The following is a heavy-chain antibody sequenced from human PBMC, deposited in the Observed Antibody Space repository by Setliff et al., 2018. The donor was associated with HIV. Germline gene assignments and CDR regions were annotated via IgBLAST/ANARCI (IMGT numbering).Heavy chain of an antibody. CDR3: ARDLNLPGGEDFDF. J-gene: IGHJ3*01. CDR2: IKQDGSET. D-gene: IGHD2-2*01. Sequence: GGSLRLSCAASGFTFSSYWMSWVRQAPGKGLEWVANIKQDGSETYYLDSVKGRFTTSRDTAKNSLYLQMNSLRAEDTAVYYCARDLNLPGGEDFDFWGQGTMVTVSS. CDR1: GFTFSSYW. V-gene: IGHV3-7*01.